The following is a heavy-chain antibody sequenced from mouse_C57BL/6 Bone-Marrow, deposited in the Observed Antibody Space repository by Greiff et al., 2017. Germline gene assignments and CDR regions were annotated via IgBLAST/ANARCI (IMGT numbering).Heavy chain of an antibody. V-gene: IGHV1-36*01. Sequence: EVQLQQSGPVLVKPGPSVKISCKASGFTFTDYYMNWVKQSHGKSLEWIGLVYPYNGGTSYNKKFKGKATLTVDTSSSTAYIELNSLTSDDSAVYYCARRVYYDYSWFAYWGQGTLVTVSA. CDR2: VYPYNGGT. D-gene: IGHD2-4*01. J-gene: IGHJ3*01. CDR3: ARRVYYDYSWFAY. CDR1: GFTFTDYY.